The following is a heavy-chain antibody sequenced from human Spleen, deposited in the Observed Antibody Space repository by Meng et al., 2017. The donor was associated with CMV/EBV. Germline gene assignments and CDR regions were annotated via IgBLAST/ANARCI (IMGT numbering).Heavy chain of an antibody. J-gene: IGHJ4*02. CDR2: IDSATGNT. Sequence: QVQMVPSGSEVKKHGASVKVSCKASGYTFTRYAMNWVRQPPGQGLEWMGWIDSATGNTTYAQAFTGRFVFSLDTPVNTAYLQISTLKAEDTAVYYCAREGDSGTYQYWGQGTLVTVSS. V-gene: IGHV7-4-1*02. CDR3: AREGDSGTYQY. D-gene: IGHD1-26*01. CDR1: GYTFTRYA.